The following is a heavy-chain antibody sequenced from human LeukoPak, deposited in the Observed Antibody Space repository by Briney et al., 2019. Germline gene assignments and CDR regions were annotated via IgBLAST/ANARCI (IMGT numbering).Heavy chain of an antibody. CDR1: GFTFSSYS. CDR3: ARASGDIVDTPTMGSY. D-gene: IGHD5-18*01. J-gene: IGHJ4*02. Sequence: GGSVRLSCAPSGFTFSSYSMNWVREAPGEALECVSSISKSSTSIYYAHSVKGRFTISRDNAKNSLYLQMNSLRAEDTAVYYCARASGDIVDTPTMGSYWGQGTLVTVSS. V-gene: IGHV3-21*01. CDR2: ISKSSTSI.